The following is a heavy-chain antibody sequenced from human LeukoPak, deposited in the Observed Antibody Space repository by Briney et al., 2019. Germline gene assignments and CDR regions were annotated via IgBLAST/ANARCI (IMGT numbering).Heavy chain of an antibody. J-gene: IGHJ3*02. V-gene: IGHV3-30*14. Sequence: GRSLRLSCAASGFTFSTYTMHWVRQAPGKGLEWVALISYDGSNKYYADSVKGRFTISRDNSKNTLYLQMNSLRAEDTAVYYCASWAFDIWGQGTTVTVSS. CDR1: GFTFSTYT. CDR2: ISYDGSNK. CDR3: ASWAFDI.